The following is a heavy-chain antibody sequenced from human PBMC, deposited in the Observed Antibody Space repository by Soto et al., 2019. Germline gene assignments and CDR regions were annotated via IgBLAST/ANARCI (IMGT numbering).Heavy chain of an antibody. CDR1: GGSISSSSYY. CDR3: ARHATVTQEGDNWFDP. J-gene: IGHJ5*02. CDR2: IYYSGST. D-gene: IGHD4-17*01. V-gene: IGHV4-39*01. Sequence: SETLSLTCTVSGGSISSSSYYWGWIRQPPGKGLEWIGSIYYSGSTYYNPSLKSRVTISVDTSKNQFSLKLSSVTAADTAVYYCARHATVTQEGDNWFDPWGQGTLVTVSS.